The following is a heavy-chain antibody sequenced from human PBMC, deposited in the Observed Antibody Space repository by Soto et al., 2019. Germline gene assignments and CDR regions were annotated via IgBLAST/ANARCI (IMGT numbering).Heavy chain of an antibody. CDR1: GFTFSNYW. Sequence: PVGSLRVSCAASGFTFSNYWMTWVRQAPGKGLEWVANIKEDGGEKHYVDSVKGRFTISRDNAKNSLYLQMNSLRVEDTAVYFCSRDVVVGAKALNYWGQGALVTVSS. CDR3: SRDVVVGAKALNY. D-gene: IGHD2-15*01. CDR2: IKEDGGEK. V-gene: IGHV3-7*01. J-gene: IGHJ4*02.